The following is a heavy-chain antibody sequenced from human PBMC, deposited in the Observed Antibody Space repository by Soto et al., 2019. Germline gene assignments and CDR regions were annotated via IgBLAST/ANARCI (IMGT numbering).Heavy chain of an antibody. CDR3: ARGIAVAAQWVYYYGMDV. D-gene: IGHD6-19*01. Sequence: SETLSLTCTVSGGSISSYYWSWIRQPPGKGLEWIGYIYYSGSTNYNPSLKRRVTISVDTSKNQFSLKLSSVTAADTDVYYCARGIAVAAQWVYYYGMDVWGQGTTVTVSS. J-gene: IGHJ6*02. CDR2: IYYSGST. V-gene: IGHV4-59*01. CDR1: GGSISSYY.